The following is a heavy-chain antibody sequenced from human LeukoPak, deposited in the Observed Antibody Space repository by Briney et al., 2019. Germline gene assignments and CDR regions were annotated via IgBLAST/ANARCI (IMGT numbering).Heavy chain of an antibody. D-gene: IGHD3-3*01. J-gene: IGHJ4*02. CDR2: INHDGST. CDR3: ARGARYLGWFVVGRPPSEYYLDN. Sequence: GSLRLSCEASGFTFSSYGMHWIRQPPGKGLEWIGGINHDGSTNSNPSLRSRVTISVDTSKNQFSLRLTSVSAADTAVYYCARGARYLGWFVVGRPPSEYYLDNWGQGTQVTVSS. CDR1: GFTFSSYG. V-gene: IGHV4-34*01.